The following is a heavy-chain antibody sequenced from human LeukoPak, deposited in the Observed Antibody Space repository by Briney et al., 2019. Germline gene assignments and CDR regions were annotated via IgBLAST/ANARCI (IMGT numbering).Heavy chain of an antibody. Sequence: SETLSLTCGVSGGSVTSTNWWTWVRQPPGKGLEWIGEVHLDGRTNYNPSLKSRLTMSVDLSENHISLKLSSVTAADTAVYYCARGRKTKVVPAATYYFDYWGQGTLVTVSS. J-gene: IGHJ4*02. CDR1: GGSVTSTNW. CDR2: VHLDGRT. V-gene: IGHV4-4*02. CDR3: ARGRKTKVVPAATYYFDY. D-gene: IGHD2-2*01.